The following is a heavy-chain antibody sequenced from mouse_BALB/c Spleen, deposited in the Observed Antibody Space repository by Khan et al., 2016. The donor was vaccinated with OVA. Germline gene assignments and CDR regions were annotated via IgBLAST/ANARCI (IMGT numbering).Heavy chain of an antibody. CDR1: GYTFTNYG. Sequence: QIQLVQSGPELKKPGETVKISCKASGYTFTNYGMNWVKQAPGKGLKWMGWINTYTGEPTFADDFKGRFAFSLETSASTAYLQINNLKNEDTATYFCARKRPPLAYWGQGTLVTVSA. CDR3: ARKRPPLAY. D-gene: IGHD1-2*01. V-gene: IGHV9-3-1*01. CDR2: INTYTGEP. J-gene: IGHJ3*01.